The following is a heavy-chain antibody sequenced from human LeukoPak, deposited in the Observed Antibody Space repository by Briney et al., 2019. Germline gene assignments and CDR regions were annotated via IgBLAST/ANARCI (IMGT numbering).Heavy chain of an antibody. CDR2: INPNSGGT. D-gene: IGHD5-12*01. V-gene: IGHV1-2*04. CDR1: GYTFTGYY. J-gene: IGHJ4*02. CDR3: ARDRGRGYSGYDLDY. Sequence: ASVKVSCKASGYTFTGYYMHWVRQAPGQGLEWMGWINPNSGGTNYAQKFQGWVAMTRDTSISTAYMELSRLRSDDTVVYYCARDRGRGYSGYDLDYWGQGTLVTVSS.